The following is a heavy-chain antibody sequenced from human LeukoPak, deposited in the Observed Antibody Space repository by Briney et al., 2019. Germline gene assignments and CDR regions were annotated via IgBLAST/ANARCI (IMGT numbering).Heavy chain of an antibody. D-gene: IGHD3-10*01. CDR2: IYYSGST. CDR1: GGSVSSGSYY. Sequence: PSETLSLTCTVSGGSVSSGSYYWSWIRQPPGKGLEWIGYIYYSGSTNYNPSLKSRVTISVDTSKNQFSLKLSSVTAADTAVYYCAGGSGSADYWGQGTLVTVSS. V-gene: IGHV4-61*01. CDR3: AGGSGSADY. J-gene: IGHJ4*02.